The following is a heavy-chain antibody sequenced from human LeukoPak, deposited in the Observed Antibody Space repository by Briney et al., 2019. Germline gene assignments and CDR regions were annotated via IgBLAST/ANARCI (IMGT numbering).Heavy chain of an antibody. Sequence: SETLSLTCTVSGYSISSGYYWGWIRQPPGKGLEWIGSIYHSRSTYYNPSLKSRVTISVDTSKNQFSLKLSSVTAADTAVYCCARDTATTVVTPGGVFDYWGQGTLLTVSS. V-gene: IGHV4-38-2*02. D-gene: IGHD4-23*01. CDR2: IYHSRST. J-gene: IGHJ4*02. CDR3: ARDTATTVVTPGGVFDY. CDR1: GYSISSGYY.